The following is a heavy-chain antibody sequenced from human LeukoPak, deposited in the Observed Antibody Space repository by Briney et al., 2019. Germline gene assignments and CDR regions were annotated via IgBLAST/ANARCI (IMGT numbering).Heavy chain of an antibody. V-gene: IGHV4-39*07. CDR2: IYYSGST. CDR3: ARDRSSGWYWRDAFDI. Sequence: PSETLSLTCTVSGGSISSSSYYWGWIRQPPGKGLEWIGSIYYSGSTYYNPSLKSRVTISVDTSKNQFSLKLSSVTAADTAVYYCARDRSSGWYWRDAFDIWGQGTMVTVSS. J-gene: IGHJ3*02. D-gene: IGHD6-19*01. CDR1: GGSISSSSYY.